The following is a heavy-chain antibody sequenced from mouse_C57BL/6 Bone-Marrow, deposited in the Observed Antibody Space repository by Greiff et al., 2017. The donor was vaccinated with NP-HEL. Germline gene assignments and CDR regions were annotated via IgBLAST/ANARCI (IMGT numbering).Heavy chain of an antibody. CDR3: ARPRSPAMDY. CDR1: GFTFSSYG. Sequence: EVQGVESGGDLVKPGGSLKLSCAASGFTFSSYGMSWVRQTPDKRLEWVATISSGGSYTYYPDSVKGRFTISRDNAKNTLYLQMSSLKSEDTAMYYCARPRSPAMDYWGQGTSVTVSS. CDR2: ISSGGSYT. J-gene: IGHJ4*01. D-gene: IGHD1-1*01. V-gene: IGHV5-6*01.